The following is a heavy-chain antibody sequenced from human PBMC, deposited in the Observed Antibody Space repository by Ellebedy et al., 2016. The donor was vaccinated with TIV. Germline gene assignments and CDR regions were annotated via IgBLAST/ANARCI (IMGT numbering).Heavy chain of an antibody. CDR3: AREGYSSGPDFDY. V-gene: IGHV3-72*01. D-gene: IGHD3-22*01. CDR1: GFSFSDHY. Sequence: GGSLRLSXAAPGFSFSDHYMNWVRQAPGKGLEWVGRTKDKANSYTTEYAASVKGRFTISRDVSKNSVYLQMNTLKTEDTAVYYCAREGYSSGPDFDYWGQGTLVIVSS. CDR2: TKDKANSYTT. J-gene: IGHJ4*02.